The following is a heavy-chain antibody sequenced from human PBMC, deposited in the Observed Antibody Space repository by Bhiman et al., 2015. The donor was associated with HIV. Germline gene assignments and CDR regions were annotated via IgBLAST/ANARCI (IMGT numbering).Heavy chain of an antibody. V-gene: IGHV3-48*01. CDR2: IGSSRSII. CDR3: ARGPSASDGQIPWVY. CDR1: GFTFSSYS. J-gene: IGHJ4*02. Sequence: EVQLVESGGGLVQPGESLRLSCVGSGFTFSSYSMVWVRQAPGKGLEWISYIGSSRSIIHYADSVKGRFTISRDNARNSLYLQMNSLRTEDTAVYFCARGPSASDGQIPWVYWGQGTLVIVSS. D-gene: IGHD5-24*01.